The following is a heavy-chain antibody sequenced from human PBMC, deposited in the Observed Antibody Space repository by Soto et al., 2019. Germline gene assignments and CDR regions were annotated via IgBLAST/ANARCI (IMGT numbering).Heavy chain of an antibody. CDR1: GGSISSSSYY. V-gene: IGHV4-39*01. CDR3: ARSAFGVVAATYVLDY. D-gene: IGHD2-15*01. CDR2: IYYSGST. J-gene: IGHJ4*02. Sequence: QLQLQESGPGLVKPSETLSLTCTVSGGSISSSSYYWGWIRQPPGKGLEWIGSIYYSGSTYYNPSLKSRVTISVDTSKNQFSLKLSSVTAADTAVYYCARSAFGVVAATYVLDYWGQGTLVTVSS.